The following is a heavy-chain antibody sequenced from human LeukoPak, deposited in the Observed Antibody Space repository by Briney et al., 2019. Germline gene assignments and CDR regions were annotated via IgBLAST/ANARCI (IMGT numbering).Heavy chain of an antibody. J-gene: IGHJ6*03. V-gene: IGHV3-73*01. D-gene: IGHD6-13*01. Sequence: GGSLRPSCAASGFIFSGSAIHWVRQASGKGLEWVGRIRSKANSYATAYAASVKGRFTISRDDSKNTAYLQMNSLKTEDTAVYYCAKDGSEQQLDVYYYMDVWGKGTTVTVSS. CDR1: GFIFSGSA. CDR2: IRSKANSYAT. CDR3: AKDGSEQQLDVYYYMDV.